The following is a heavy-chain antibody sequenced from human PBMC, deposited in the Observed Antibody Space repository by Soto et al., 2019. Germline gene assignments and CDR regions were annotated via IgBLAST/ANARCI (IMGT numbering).Heavy chain of an antibody. Sequence: ASVKVSCKASGYTFTTYYMHWVRQAPGQGLEWMGIINPSGGKTNYAQKLQGRVTMTTDTSTSTAYMELRSLRSDDTAVYYCARISGYDGDNWFDPWGQGTLVTVSS. D-gene: IGHD5-12*01. CDR2: INPSGGKT. CDR3: ARISGYDGDNWFDP. J-gene: IGHJ5*02. V-gene: IGHV1-46*01. CDR1: GYTFTTYY.